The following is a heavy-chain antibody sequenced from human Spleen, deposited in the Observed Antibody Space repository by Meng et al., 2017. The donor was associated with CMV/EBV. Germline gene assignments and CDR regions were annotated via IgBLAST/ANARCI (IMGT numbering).Heavy chain of an antibody. D-gene: IGHD6-19*01. CDR2: ITGSGNTI. V-gene: IGHV3-11*04. CDR1: GFTFSDYA. J-gene: IGHJ6*02. CDR3: ARVLVVAGYYYYGMDV. Sequence: GGSLRLSCEVSGFTFSDYAMSWVRQAPGKGLEWLSFITGSGNTIYYADSVKGRFTISRDNAQKSLYLQMNSLRAEDTAVYYCARVLVVAGYYYYGMDVWGQGTTVTVSS.